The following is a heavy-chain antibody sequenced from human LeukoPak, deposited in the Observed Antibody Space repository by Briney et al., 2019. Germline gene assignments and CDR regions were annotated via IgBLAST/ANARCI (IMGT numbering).Heavy chain of an antibody. CDR2: MNGDGSNI. CDR1: GFTFSYSW. CDR3: ARDPGYGAVDY. V-gene: IGHV3-7*03. D-gene: IGHD5-18*01. J-gene: IGHJ4*02. Sequence: GGSLRLSCAASGFTFSYSWMTWVRQAPGKGLEWVANMNGDGSNIYYVDSVRGRFTISRDNAKNSLYLQMSSLRAEDTAAYYCARDPGYGAVDYWGQGTLITVSS.